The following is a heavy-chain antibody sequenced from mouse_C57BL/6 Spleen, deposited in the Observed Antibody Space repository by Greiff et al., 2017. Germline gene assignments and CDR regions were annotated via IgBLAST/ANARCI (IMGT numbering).Heavy chain of an antibody. V-gene: IGHV5-4*01. CDR1: GFTFSSYA. CDR2: ISDGGSYT. D-gene: IGHD2-4*01. Sequence: EVKVEESGGGLVKPGGSLKLSCAASGFTFSSYAMSWVRQTPEKRLEWVATISDGGSYTYYPDNVKGRFTISRDNAKNNLYLQMSHLKSEDTAMYYCARDDYDSFAYWGQGTLVTVSA. J-gene: IGHJ3*01. CDR3: ARDDYDSFAY.